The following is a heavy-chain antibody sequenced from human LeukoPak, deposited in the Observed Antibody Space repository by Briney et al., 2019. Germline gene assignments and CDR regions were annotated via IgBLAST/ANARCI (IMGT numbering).Heavy chain of an antibody. CDR3: AREERALYYDFWSGYHTYYFDY. J-gene: IGHJ4*02. CDR1: GYTFTDHY. D-gene: IGHD3-3*01. Sequence: ASVTVSCKASGYTFTDHYIHWVRQAPGQGLEWMGWIIPKSGLAERAQKFQARVTMTRDTSISTAYIELSGLTSDDTAVYYCAREERALYYDFWSGYHTYYFDYWGQGTLVTVSS. CDR2: IIPKSGLA. V-gene: IGHV1-2*02.